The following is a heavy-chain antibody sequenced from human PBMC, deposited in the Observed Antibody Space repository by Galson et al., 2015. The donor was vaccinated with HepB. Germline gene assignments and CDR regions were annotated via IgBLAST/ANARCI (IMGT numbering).Heavy chain of an antibody. CDR3: AKDPLIAAAGAFQH. J-gene: IGHJ1*01. CDR1: GFTFSSYA. V-gene: IGHV3-23*01. CDR2: ISSSGVTT. D-gene: IGHD6-13*01. Sequence: SLRLSCAASGFTFSSYAMSWVRQAPGKGLEWVSTISSSGVTTYFADSVEGRFTISRDNSKNTLYLQMSSLRAEDTAVYYCAKDPLIAAAGAFQHWGQGTRVTVSS.